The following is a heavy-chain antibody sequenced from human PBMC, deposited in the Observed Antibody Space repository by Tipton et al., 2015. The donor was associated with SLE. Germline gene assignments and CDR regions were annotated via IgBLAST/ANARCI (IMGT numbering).Heavy chain of an antibody. D-gene: IGHD5-12*01. J-gene: IGHJ2*01. V-gene: IGHV3-23*01. CDR2: ISGTEDRT. Sequence: GSLRLSCAASGFTFSSFWMHWVRQAPGKGLEWVSGISGTEDRTHYADSVKGRFTIYRDNSKNTVYLQMKSLRVEDTAVYYCAKVIYSGHENWYFDLWGRGTLFAVSS. CDR1: GFTFSSFW. CDR3: AKVIYSGHENWYFDL.